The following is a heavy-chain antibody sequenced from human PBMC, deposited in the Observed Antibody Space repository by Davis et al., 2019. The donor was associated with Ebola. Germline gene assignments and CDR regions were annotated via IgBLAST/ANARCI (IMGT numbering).Heavy chain of an antibody. V-gene: IGHV1-2*02. CDR1: GYTFTGYY. D-gene: IGHD3-10*02. Sequence: ASVKVSCKASGYTFTGYYIHWVRQAPGQGLEWMGWINPNNGDTKLAQRFQGRVTMTRDTSIGTAYMELSRLRSDDTAVFLCARASPPEYNVWSRNPHYHYFPMDVWGQGTTVTVSS. CDR3: ARASPPEYNVWSRNPHYHYFPMDV. J-gene: IGHJ6*02. CDR2: INPNNGDT.